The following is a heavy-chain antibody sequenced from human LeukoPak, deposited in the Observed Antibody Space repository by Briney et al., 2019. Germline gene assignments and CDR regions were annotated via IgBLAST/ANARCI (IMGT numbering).Heavy chain of an antibody. J-gene: IGHJ6*03. V-gene: IGHV3-30*02. CDR2: VRYDGSNN. CDR1: GFTFSSYG. D-gene: IGHD1-26*01. Sequence: GGSLRLSCVASGFTFSSYGWHWVRQAPGKGLKWVAFVRYDGSNNYYADSVKVRFTTSKDNPKTTVYLQMNSLHDTAEAVYSCAKDRGDYYYMDVWGKGTTVTVYS. CDR3: AKDRGDYYYMDV.